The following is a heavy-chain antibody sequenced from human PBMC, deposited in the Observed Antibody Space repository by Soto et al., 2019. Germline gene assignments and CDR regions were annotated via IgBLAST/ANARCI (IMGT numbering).Heavy chain of an antibody. J-gene: IGHJ5*02. CDR1: GVSLSGGCNY. D-gene: IGHD3-10*01. CDR3: ARESGPGSFDWFDA. Sequence: SSETLSITCPVSGVSLSGGCNYWRWIRQLPGKGLEWIGHIHYGGSTYYSPSFKSRVILSVDTSKSQFSLNLTSVTAADTAVYFCARESGPGSFDWFDAWGQGTPVTV. CDR2: IHYGGST. V-gene: IGHV4-30-4*01.